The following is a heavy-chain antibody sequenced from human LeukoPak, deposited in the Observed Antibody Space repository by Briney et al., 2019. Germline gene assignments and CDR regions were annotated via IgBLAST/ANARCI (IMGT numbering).Heavy chain of an antibody. D-gene: IGHD6-13*01. CDR2: IDGSSTYI. CDR1: GFTFNISY. V-gene: IGHV3-21*06. Sequence: PGGSLRLSCAASGFTFNISYMNWVRQAPGKGLEWVSAIDGSSTYIHYADSVKGRFTISRDNAKNSMYLQMNSLRAEDTALYYCARVLRGVTAAATWMDVWGKGTTVTVSS. J-gene: IGHJ6*04. CDR3: ARVLRGVTAAATWMDV.